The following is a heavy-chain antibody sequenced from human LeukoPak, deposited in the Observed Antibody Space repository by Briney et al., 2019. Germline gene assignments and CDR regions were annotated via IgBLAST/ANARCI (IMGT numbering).Heavy chain of an antibody. CDR2: INAGNGNT. J-gene: IGHJ4*02. CDR1: GYTFTSYA. D-gene: IGHD6-13*01. CDR3: ARGRGITAAGTGDY. Sequence: ASVKVSCKASGYTFTSYAMHWVRQAPGQRLEWMGWINAGNGNTKYSQKFQGRVTITRDTSASTAYMELSSLRSEDTAVYYCARGRGITAAGTGDYWGQGTLVTVSS. V-gene: IGHV1-3*01.